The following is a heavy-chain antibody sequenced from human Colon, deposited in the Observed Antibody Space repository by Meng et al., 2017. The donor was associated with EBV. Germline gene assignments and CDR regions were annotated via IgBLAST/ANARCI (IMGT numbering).Heavy chain of an antibody. CDR2: ISYGGST. V-gene: IGHV4-39*07. CDR3: ARGIQIWHEIDY. J-gene: IGHJ4*02. Sequence: ESAPVVVKPAEPLSPTCTVSVGAISSSSYSCAWTRQPPGKGLEWIGGISYGGSTSYNPSLKSRVTISIDTSKNQFSLSLTSVTAADTAIYYCARGIQIWHEIDYWGQGTLVTVSS. CDR1: VGAISSSSYS. D-gene: IGHD5-18*01.